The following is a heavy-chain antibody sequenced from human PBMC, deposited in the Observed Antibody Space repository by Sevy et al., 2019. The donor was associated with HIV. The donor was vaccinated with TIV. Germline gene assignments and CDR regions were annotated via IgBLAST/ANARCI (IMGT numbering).Heavy chain of an antibody. J-gene: IGHJ5*02. Sequence: GGSLRLSCAASGFTFSNYWMNWVRQAPGKGLEWVANIKEDGSEKNYVDSLKGRFTISRDNAKNSLFLQMNSLRAEDTAVYYCARAVDSSSWLPYNWFDPWGQGTLVTVSS. D-gene: IGHD6-13*01. CDR2: IKEDGSEK. V-gene: IGHV3-7*01. CDR3: ARAVDSSSWLPYNWFDP. CDR1: GFTFSNYW.